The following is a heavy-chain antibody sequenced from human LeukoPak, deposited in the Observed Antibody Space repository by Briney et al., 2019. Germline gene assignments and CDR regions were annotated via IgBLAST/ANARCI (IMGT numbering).Heavy chain of an antibody. V-gene: IGHV4-59*01. CDR1: GGSISSYY. D-gene: IGHD2-2*01. J-gene: IGHJ6*03. Sequence: PSETLSLTCTVSGGSISSYYWSWIRQPPGKGLEWIGYICYSGSTNYNPSLKSRVTISVDTSKNQFSLKLSSVTAADTAVYYCARGAVVVPGYYYYMDVWGKGTTATVSS. CDR2: ICYSGST. CDR3: ARGAVVVPGYYYYMDV.